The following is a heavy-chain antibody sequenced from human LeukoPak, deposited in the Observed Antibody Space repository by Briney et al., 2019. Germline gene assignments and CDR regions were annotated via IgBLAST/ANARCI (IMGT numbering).Heavy chain of an antibody. CDR1: AFTFSSYS. V-gene: IGHV3-21*04. J-gene: IGHJ5*02. CDR2: ISSSGSYI. D-gene: IGHD3-9*01. Sequence: GGSLRHSCAASAFTFSSYSMNWVRQAPGKGLEWVSSISSSGSYIYYADSVKGRFTISRDNARKSLYLQMNSLRAEDTAVYYCARDYYDILTGLGDWFDPWGQGTLVTVSS. CDR3: ARDYYDILTGLGDWFDP.